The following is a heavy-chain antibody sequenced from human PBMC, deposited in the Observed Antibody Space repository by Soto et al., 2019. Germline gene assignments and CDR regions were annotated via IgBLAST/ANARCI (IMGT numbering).Heavy chain of an antibody. Sequence: PGGSLRLSCAASGFTFSSYGMHWVRQAPGKGLEWVAVISYDGSNKYYADSVKGRFTISRDNSKNTLYLQMNSLRAEDTAVYYCAKATPGPRYFDWFNYYYYGMDVWGQGTTVTVS. CDR1: GFTFSSYG. D-gene: IGHD3-9*01. J-gene: IGHJ6*02. V-gene: IGHV3-30*18. CDR2: ISYDGSNK. CDR3: AKATPGPRYFDWFNYYYYGMDV.